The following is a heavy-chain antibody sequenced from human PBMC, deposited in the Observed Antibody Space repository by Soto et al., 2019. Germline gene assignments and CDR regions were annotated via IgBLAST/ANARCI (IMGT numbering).Heavy chain of an antibody. Sequence: SGTLSLTCAGYGGPFSGYYWSGIRQPPGKGLEWIGEINHSGSTNYNPSLKSRVTISVDTSKNQFSLKLGSVTAAESAVYYFLRVPAVAPIAAGVPVTDYWGQGTLVTVSS. V-gene: IGHV4-34*01. CDR1: GGPFSGYY. CDR3: LRVPAVAPIAAGVPVTDY. J-gene: IGHJ4*02. CDR2: INHSGST. D-gene: IGHD6-25*01.